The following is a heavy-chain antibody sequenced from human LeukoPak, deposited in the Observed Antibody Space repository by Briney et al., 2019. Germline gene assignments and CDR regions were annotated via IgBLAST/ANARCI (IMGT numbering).Heavy chain of an antibody. Sequence: SETLSLTCTVSDDSITIYYWSWIRQPPGKGLEWIGYIDHTGITNYNPSLNSRGTITRGKTKKHFLLELSSATAADTAVYFCARGRVSSSTWYSTYYYYFYMDVWGKGTTVTVSS. J-gene: IGHJ6*03. CDR2: IDHTGIT. V-gene: IGHV4-59*01. CDR1: DDSITIYY. CDR3: ARGRVSSSTWYSTYYYYFYMDV. D-gene: IGHD6-13*01.